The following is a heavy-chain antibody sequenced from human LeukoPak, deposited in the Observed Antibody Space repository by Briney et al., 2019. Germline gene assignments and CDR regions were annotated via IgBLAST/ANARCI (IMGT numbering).Heavy chain of an antibody. CDR1: GFTLSNYA. Sequence: GGSLILSCAASGFTLSNYAMNWVRQAPGKGLEWVSSINGSGDKTYYADSVKGRFTISRGNSKNTLYLQMNSLRAEDTAVYYCAKPARTDYADYWGQGTLVTVSS. CDR2: INGSGDKT. D-gene: IGHD1-14*01. J-gene: IGHJ4*02. V-gene: IGHV3-23*01. CDR3: AKPARTDYADY.